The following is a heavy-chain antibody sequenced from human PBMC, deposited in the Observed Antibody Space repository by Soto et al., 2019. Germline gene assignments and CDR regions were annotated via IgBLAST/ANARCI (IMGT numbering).Heavy chain of an antibody. D-gene: IGHD6-13*01. CDR1: GFTFSSYG. CDR2: IWYDGSNK. J-gene: IGHJ4*02. V-gene: IGHV3-33*01. CDR3: ARGPFGQQLVQPPLLF. Sequence: PGGSLRLSCAASGFTFSSYGMHWVRQAPGKGLEWVAVIWYDGSNKYYADSVKGRFTISRDNSKNTLYLQMNSLRAEDTAVYYCARGPFGQQLVQPPLLFWGQGTLVTVSS.